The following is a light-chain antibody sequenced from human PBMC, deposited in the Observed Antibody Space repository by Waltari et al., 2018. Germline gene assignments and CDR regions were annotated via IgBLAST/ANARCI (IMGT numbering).Light chain of an antibody. CDR1: ALPKQY. V-gene: IGLV3-25*03. CDR2: KDS. Sequence: SYELTQPPSVSVSPGQAARITCSGDALPKQYAHWYQQKPGQVPVFVIYKDSERPSGIPERFSGSSSGTTVTLTISGVQAEDEADYYCQSGDSSGVGVFGGGTKLTVL. J-gene: IGLJ3*02. CDR3: QSGDSSGVGV.